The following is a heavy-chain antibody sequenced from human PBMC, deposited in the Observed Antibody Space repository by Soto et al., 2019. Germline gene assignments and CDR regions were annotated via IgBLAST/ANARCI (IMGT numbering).Heavy chain of an antibody. CDR1: GYSFTSYW. CDR3: ARFLDPVLRHYYYGMDV. J-gene: IGHJ6*02. CDR2: IYPGDSDT. D-gene: IGHD3-10*01. V-gene: IGHV5-51*01. Sequence: GESLKISCKGSGYSFTSYWIGWVRQMPGKGLEWMGIIYPGDSDTRYSPSFQGQVTISADKSISTAYLQWSSLKASDTAMYYCARFLDPVLRHYYYGMDVWGQGTTVTVSS.